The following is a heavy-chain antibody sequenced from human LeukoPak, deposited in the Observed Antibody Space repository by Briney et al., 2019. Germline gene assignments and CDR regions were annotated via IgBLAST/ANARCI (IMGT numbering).Heavy chain of an antibody. CDR1: GFTFRSYA. CDR2: ITGSGGNT. CDR3: AKNVVGANRLDWSDP. D-gene: IGHD1-26*01. Sequence: PGGSLRLSCAASGFTFRSYAMSWVRQAPGKGLEWVSAITGSGGNTHYADSVKGRFTISRDNSKNTLFLQMNSLRAEDTAVYYCAKNVVGANRLDWSDPWGQGTLVTVSS. J-gene: IGHJ5*02. V-gene: IGHV3-23*01.